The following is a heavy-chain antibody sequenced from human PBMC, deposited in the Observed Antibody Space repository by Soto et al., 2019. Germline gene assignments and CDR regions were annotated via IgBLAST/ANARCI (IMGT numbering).Heavy chain of an antibody. CDR2: IWYDGSNK. CDR3: ARQTGYSSGWADY. CDR1: GFTFSSYG. V-gene: IGHV3-33*01. Sequence: GGSLRLSCAASGFTFSSYGMHWVRQAPGKGLEWVAVIWYDGSNKYYADSVKGRFTISRDNSKNTLYLQMNSLRAEDTAVYYCARQTGYSSGWADYWGQGTLVTVSS. J-gene: IGHJ4*02. D-gene: IGHD6-19*01.